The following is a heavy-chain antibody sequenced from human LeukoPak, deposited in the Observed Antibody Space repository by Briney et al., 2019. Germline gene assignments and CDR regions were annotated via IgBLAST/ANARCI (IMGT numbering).Heavy chain of an antibody. CDR2: IYTSGST. V-gene: IGHV4-61*02. CDR1: GGSISSGSYY. Sequence: SETLSLTRTVSGGSISSGSYYWSWIRQPAGKGLEWIGRIYTSGSTNYNPSLKSRVTISVDTSKNQFSLKLSSVTAADTAVYYCAKGYSSGWTSNWFDPWGQGTLVTVSS. CDR3: AKGYSSGWTSNWFDP. J-gene: IGHJ5*02. D-gene: IGHD6-19*01.